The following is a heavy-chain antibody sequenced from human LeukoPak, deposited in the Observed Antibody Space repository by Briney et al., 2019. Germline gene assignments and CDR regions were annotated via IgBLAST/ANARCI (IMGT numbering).Heavy chain of an antibody. CDR2: SNHFGST. CDR1: GESFSGYF. CDR3: ARGRLQLWSFPLPYNHYAIDV. V-gene: IGHV4-34*01. D-gene: IGHD5-18*01. J-gene: IGHJ6*02. Sequence: SETLSLTCAVSGESFSGYFWTWIRQPPGKGLEWIGESNHFGSTDYNPSLKSRVTISVDTSKKQFSHNVRSVTDADTAVYFCARGRLQLWSFPLPYNHYAIDVWGQGTTVTVSS.